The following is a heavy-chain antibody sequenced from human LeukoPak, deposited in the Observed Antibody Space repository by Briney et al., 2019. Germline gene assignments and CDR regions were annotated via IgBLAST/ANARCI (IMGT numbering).Heavy chain of an antibody. D-gene: IGHD1-26*01. CDR3: AREGGGATLPIN. CDR1: GFTFSSYA. Sequence: PGGSLRLSCAASGFTFSSYAMHWVRQAPGKGLEWVAVISYDGSNKYYADSVKGRFTISRDNSKNTLYLQMNSLRAEDTAVYYCAREGGGATLPINWGQGTLVTVSS. V-gene: IGHV3-30*04. J-gene: IGHJ4*02. CDR2: ISYDGSNK.